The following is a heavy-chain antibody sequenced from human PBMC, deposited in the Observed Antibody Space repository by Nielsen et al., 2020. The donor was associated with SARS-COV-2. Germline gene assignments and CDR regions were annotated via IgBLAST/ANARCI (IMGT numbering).Heavy chain of an antibody. CDR2: ISTRTGNP. V-gene: IGHV7-4-1*02. Sequence: ASVKVSCKASGYSFSSISINWARQAPGQGLEWMGWISTRTGNPTYAQGFTGRFVLSLDTSVSTAYLEITSLRGEDTAVYYCATEPAVAGQGRLDYWGQGSLVTVST. CDR3: ATEPAVAGQGRLDY. J-gene: IGHJ4*02. CDR1: GYSFSSIS. D-gene: IGHD6-19*01.